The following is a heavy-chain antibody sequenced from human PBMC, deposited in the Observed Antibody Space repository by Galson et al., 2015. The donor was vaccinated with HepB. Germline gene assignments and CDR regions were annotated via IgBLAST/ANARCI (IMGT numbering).Heavy chain of an antibody. CDR3: ARVGRPGGYYRTFDY. J-gene: IGHJ4*02. Sequence: SVKVSCKASGGTFSSYAISWVRQAPGQGLEWMGGIIPIFGTANYAQKFQGRVTITADESTSTAYMELSSVTAADTAVYYCARVGRPGGYYRTFDYWGQGTLVTVSS. CDR1: GGTFSSYA. CDR2: IIPIFGTA. D-gene: IGHD3-3*01. V-gene: IGHV1-69*13.